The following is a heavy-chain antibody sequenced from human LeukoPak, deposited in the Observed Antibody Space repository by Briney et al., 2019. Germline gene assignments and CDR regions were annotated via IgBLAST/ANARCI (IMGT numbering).Heavy chain of an antibody. V-gene: IGHV1-2*02. Sequence: ASVKVSCKASGYTFTGYYMHWVRQAPGQGLEWMGWINPNSGGANYAHKFQGRVTMTRDTSNNTAYMELSRLRADDPAVYYCSTAQMVIVVVPAASNDWGQASLVTASS. CDR1: GYTFTGYY. J-gene: IGHJ4*02. CDR3: STAQMVIVVVPAASND. D-gene: IGHD2-2*03. CDR2: INPNSGGA.